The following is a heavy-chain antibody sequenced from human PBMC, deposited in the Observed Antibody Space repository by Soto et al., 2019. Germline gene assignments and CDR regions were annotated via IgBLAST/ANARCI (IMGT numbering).Heavy chain of an antibody. CDR3: AKDGPDWNLLYYFDY. Sequence: GDLRLSCAASGFTFSSYAMTWVRQAPGKGLEWVSAISGSGGSTYYADSVKGRFTISRDNSKNTLDLQMNSLRAEDTAVYYCAKDGPDWNLLYYFDYWGQGTLVTVSS. V-gene: IGHV3-23*01. CDR1: GFTFSSYA. CDR2: ISGSGGST. J-gene: IGHJ4*02. D-gene: IGHD1-1*01.